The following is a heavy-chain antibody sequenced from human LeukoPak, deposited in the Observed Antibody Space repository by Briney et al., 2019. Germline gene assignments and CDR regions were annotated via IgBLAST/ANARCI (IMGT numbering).Heavy chain of an antibody. CDR2: INQDGSKI. CDR3: ARAWAGSASY. V-gene: IGHV3-7*04. Sequence: GGSLRLSCAASGFTLSNYWMAWVRQAPGRGLEWVANINQDGSKIYYADSMTGRFTISRDTAKNSLYLQMNSLRVEDTAVYYCARAWAGSASYWGQGTLVTVSS. D-gene: IGHD6-19*01. CDR1: GFTLSNYW. J-gene: IGHJ4*02.